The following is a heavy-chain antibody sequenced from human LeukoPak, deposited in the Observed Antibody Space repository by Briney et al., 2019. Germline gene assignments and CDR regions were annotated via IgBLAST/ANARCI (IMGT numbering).Heavy chain of an antibody. Sequence: SETLSLTCTVSGDSISGSSYYWTWVRQPPGKGLEWVASISYSGRTYYKPSLKSRVTISVDTSKNQFSLKLNSVTAADTAVYYCARGSPTTEDDFDYWGQGTLVTVSS. J-gene: IGHJ4*02. D-gene: IGHD4-17*01. CDR2: ISYSGRT. CDR1: GDSISGSSYY. CDR3: ARGSPTTEDDFDY. V-gene: IGHV4-39*07.